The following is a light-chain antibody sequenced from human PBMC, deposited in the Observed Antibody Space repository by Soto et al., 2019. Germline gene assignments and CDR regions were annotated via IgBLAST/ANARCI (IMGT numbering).Light chain of an antibody. CDR1: QTVASIS. Sequence: EIVLTQTPDTLSLSQGERATLSCRASQTVASISLSWWQQRPGQAPRLVIYGASDRATDVPDRFIGTGSRTDFTLTISRLEPEDFGVYYCQVHDNSRFMFGGGTKVEIK. J-gene: IGKJ4*02. CDR3: QVHDNSRFM. CDR2: GAS. V-gene: IGKV3-20*01.